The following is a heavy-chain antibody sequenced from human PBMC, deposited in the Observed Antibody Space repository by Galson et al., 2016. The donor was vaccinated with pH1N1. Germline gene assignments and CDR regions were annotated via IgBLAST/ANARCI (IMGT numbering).Heavy chain of an antibody. J-gene: IGHJ4*02. D-gene: IGHD4-17*01. CDR3: ARFLYGDYLGEFDY. Sequence: PALVKPTQTLTLTCTFSGFSLSTSGMCVSWIRQPPGKALEWLALIDWDDDKYYSPSLKTRLTISKDTSKNQVVLTMTNMDPVDTGTYYCARFLYGDYLGEFDYWGQGTLVTVSS. CDR2: IDWDDDK. V-gene: IGHV2-70*01. CDR1: GFSLSTSGMC.